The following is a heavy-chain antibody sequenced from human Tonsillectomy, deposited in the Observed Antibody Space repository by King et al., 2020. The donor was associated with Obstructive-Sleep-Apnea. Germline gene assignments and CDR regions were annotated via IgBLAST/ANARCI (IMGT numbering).Heavy chain of an antibody. CDR1: GGSISSGGYS. CDR2: IYHSGST. J-gene: IGHJ5*02. CDR3: ARGGPMVRGVIILTGGFDP. D-gene: IGHD3-10*01. Sequence: QLQESGSGLVKPSQTLSLTCAVSGGSISSGGYSWSWIRQPPGKGLEWIGYIYHSGSTYYNPSLKSRVTISVDRSKNQFSLKLSSVTAADTAVYYCARGGPMVRGVIILTGGFDPWGQGTMVTVSS. V-gene: IGHV4-30-2*01.